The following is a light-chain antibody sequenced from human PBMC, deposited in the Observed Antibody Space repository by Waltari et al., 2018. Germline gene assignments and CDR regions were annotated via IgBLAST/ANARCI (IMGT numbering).Light chain of an antibody. CDR1: HSISRW. Sequence: DIQMTQLPATLSASVGDRVTITCRASHSISRWLAWDQQKPGKAPKLLISKASNLQSGVPSNFSGSGSGTEFTLTINSLLPDDFATYFCQHYHSPPYNFGQGTKLEIK. J-gene: IGKJ2*01. V-gene: IGKV1-5*03. CDR3: QHYHSPPYN. CDR2: KAS.